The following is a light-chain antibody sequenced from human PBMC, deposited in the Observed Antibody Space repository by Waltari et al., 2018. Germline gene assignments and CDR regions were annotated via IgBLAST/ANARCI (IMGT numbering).Light chain of an antibody. V-gene: IGLV2-14*03. CDR3: SSHSRTITLI. CDR1: SSDIGGYRY. J-gene: IGLJ2*01. Sequence: QSALTQPASVSGSLGQSIPTSCSGTSSDIGGYRYVSWYRQSPANVPTLIIYDINKRPSEVSDRFSGSRSGNTATLTISGLQAEDEAHYFCSSHSRTITLIFGGGTKLTVL. CDR2: DIN.